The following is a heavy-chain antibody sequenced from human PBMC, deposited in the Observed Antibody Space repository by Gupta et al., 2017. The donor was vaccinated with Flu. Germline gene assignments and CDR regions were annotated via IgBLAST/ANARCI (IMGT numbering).Heavy chain of an antibody. D-gene: IGHD6-6*01. Sequence: VQPVQSGAEEKKPGASVKVSCKASGFTFANYGVTWVRQVPGQGLEWMGSCSAFNGNTNYAQNLQGRVTTTTDTSTSTAYMEVVSLKSDDTAVYYCARHNEEQLDQFDYWGQGTLV. CDR1: GFTFANYG. V-gene: IGHV1-18*01. CDR3: ARHNEEQLDQFDY. J-gene: IGHJ4*02. CDR2: CSAFNGNT.